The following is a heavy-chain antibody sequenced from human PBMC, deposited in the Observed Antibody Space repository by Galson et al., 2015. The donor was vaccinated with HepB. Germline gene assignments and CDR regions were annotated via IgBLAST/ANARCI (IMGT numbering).Heavy chain of an antibody. CDR1: GYTFTSYG. V-gene: IGHV1-18*04. CDR2: ISAYNGNT. D-gene: IGHD5-12*01. Sequence: SVKVSCKASGYTFTSYGISWVRQAPGQGLEWMGWISAYNGNTNYAQKLQGRVTMTTDTSTSTAYMELRSLRSDDTAVYYCARGATIGLFAQYYFDYWGQGTLVTVSS. J-gene: IGHJ4*02. CDR3: ARGATIGLFAQYYFDY.